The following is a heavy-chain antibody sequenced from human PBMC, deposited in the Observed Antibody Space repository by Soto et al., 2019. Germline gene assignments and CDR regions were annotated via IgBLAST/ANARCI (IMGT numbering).Heavy chain of an antibody. V-gene: IGHV4-59*01. CDR1: GGSISGYY. CDR3: AGLTYSNYDSSGRYSWLDP. Sequence: ASETLSLTCTVSGGSISGYYWNWIRQPPGKGLEWIGYVYYSRSTNYNPSLKSRVSISIDTSKNQFSLKLSSVTAADTAVYYCAGLTYSNYDSSGRYSWLDPWGQGPLVTVSS. D-gene: IGHD3-22*01. J-gene: IGHJ5*02. CDR2: VYYSRST.